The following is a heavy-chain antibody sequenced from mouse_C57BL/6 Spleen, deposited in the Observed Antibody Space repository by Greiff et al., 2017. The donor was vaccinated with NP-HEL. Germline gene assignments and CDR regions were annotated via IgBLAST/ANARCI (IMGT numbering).Heavy chain of an antibody. CDR1: GFTFSDYG. CDR2: ISNLAYSI. V-gene: IGHV5-15*04. Sequence: EVKLVESGGGLVQPGGSLKLSCAASGFTFSDYGMAWVRQAPRKGPEWVAFISNLAYSIYYADTVTGRFTISRENAKNTLYLEMSSLRSEDTAMYYCARGKGYYDYDVNYAMDYWGQGTSVTVSS. J-gene: IGHJ4*01. D-gene: IGHD2-4*01. CDR3: ARGKGYYDYDVNYAMDY.